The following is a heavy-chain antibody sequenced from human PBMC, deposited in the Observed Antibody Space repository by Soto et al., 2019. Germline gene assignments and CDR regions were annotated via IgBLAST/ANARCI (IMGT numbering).Heavy chain of an antibody. J-gene: IGHJ6*02. CDR2: IYYSGST. CDR1: GGSVSSGSYY. D-gene: IGHD2-2*01. CDR3: ARCPLDIVPAVPSDYYYYYYGMDV. V-gene: IGHV4-61*01. Sequence: PSETLSLTCTVSGGSVSSGSYYWSWIRQPPGKGLEWIGYIYYSGSTNYNPSLKSRVTISVDTSKNQFSLKLSSVTAADTAVYYCARCPLDIVPAVPSDYYYYYYGMDVWGQGTTVTVSS.